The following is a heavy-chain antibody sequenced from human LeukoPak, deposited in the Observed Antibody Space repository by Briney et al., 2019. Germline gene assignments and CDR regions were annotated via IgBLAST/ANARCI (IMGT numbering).Heavy chain of an antibody. CDR2: ISGSSSYI. V-gene: IGHV3-21*01. D-gene: IGHD5-18*01. CDR3: ARVLDGYSYGFDY. J-gene: IGHJ4*02. CDR1: GFTFSSYS. Sequence: PGGSLRLSCAASGFTFSSYSMNWVRQAPGKGLEWVSSISGSSSYIYYADSVKGRFTISRDNAKNSLYLQMNSLRAEDTAVYYCARVLDGYSYGFDYWGQGTLVTVSS.